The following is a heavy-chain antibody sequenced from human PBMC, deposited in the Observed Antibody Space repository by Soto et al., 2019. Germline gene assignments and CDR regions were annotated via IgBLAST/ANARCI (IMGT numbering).Heavy chain of an antibody. J-gene: IGHJ6*02. Sequence: GGSLRLSCAASGFTFSSYAMHWVRQAPGKGLEWVAVISYDGSNKYYADSVKGRFTISRDNSKNTLYLQMNSLRAEDTAVYYCARDRAHCSGGSCYRPWYYYGMDVWGQGTTVTVSS. D-gene: IGHD2-15*01. CDR2: ISYDGSNK. CDR1: GFTFSSYA. CDR3: ARDRAHCSGGSCYRPWYYYGMDV. V-gene: IGHV3-30-3*01.